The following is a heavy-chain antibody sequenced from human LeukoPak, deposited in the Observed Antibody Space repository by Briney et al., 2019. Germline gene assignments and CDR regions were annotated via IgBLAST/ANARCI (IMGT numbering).Heavy chain of an antibody. Sequence: GGSLRLSCAASGFTFSGSAMSWVRQAPGKGLEWVSAISNNGGYTYYADSVQGRFTISRDNSKSTLCLQMNSLRAEDTAVYYCAKQLGYCSDGSCYFPYWGQGTLVTVSS. V-gene: IGHV3-23*01. J-gene: IGHJ4*02. CDR2: ISNNGGYT. D-gene: IGHD2-15*01. CDR1: GFTFSGSA. CDR3: AKQLGYCSDGSCYFPY.